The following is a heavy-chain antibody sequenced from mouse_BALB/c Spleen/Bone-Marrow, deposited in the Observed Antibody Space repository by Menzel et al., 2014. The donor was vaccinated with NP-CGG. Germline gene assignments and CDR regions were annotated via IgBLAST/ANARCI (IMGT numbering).Heavy chain of an antibody. CDR3: ARDTLMYFDV. CDR1: GFTFTDYY. V-gene: IGHV7-3*02. J-gene: IGHJ1*01. CDR2: IRNKANGYTT. Sequence: DVKLVESGGGLVQPGGSLRLSCATYGFTFTDYYMTWVRQPPGKALEWLGFIRNKANGYTTEYCASVKGRFTISRDNSQSILYLQMNTLRAEDSATYYCARDTLMYFDVWGAGTTVTVAS.